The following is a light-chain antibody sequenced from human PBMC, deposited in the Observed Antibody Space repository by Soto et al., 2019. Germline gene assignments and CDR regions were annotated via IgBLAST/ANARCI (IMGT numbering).Light chain of an antibody. CDR3: ATWESSLCAV. CDR1: SSNIGNNY. J-gene: IGLJ3*02. Sequence: QSVLTQPPSVSAAPGQKVTISCSGSSSNIGNNYVSWYQQLPGTAPKLLIYDNNKRPSGIPDRFSGSKSGTSASLGITGLQTGDEADYYCATWESSLCAVFGGGTSSPS. CDR2: DNN. V-gene: IGLV1-51*01.